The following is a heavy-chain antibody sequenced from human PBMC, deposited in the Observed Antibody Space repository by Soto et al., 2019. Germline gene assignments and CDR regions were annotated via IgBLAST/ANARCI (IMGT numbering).Heavy chain of an antibody. J-gene: IGHJ2*01. Sequence: QVQVVQSGAEVKKPGASVKVSCKASGYTFTSYAISWVRQAPGQGLEWMGWISGYNGNTNYAQNLQDRVIMTTDTATSTSHMELRSPRSDDTAVYYCARQRGWYFDLRGRGTLVTVSS. D-gene: IGHD3-10*01. V-gene: IGHV1-18*01. CDR3: ARQRGWYFDL. CDR2: ISGYNGNT. CDR1: GYTFTSYA.